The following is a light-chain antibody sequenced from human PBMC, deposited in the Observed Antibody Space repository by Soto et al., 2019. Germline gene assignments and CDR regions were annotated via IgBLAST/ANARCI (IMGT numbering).Light chain of an antibody. CDR2: DAS. V-gene: IGKV1-13*02. J-gene: IGKJ4*01. CDR1: QGIGSA. CDR3: QQFNSFPLT. Sequence: AAQLTQSPSSLSASVGYRVTISCRASQGIGSALAWYQQKPGKAPKVLIYDASSLKSGVPSRFSGSGSGTDFTLTISSLQPEDFATYYCQQFNSFPLTFGGGTKVDIK.